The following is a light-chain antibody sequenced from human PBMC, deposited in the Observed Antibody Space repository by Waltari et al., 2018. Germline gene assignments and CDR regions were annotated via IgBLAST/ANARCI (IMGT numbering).Light chain of an antibody. CDR1: SSNIGADYD. CDR3: QSYDNSLGGSKV. CDR2: GNC. V-gene: IGLV1-40*01. J-gene: IGLJ2*01. Sequence: QSVLTQPPSVSGALGQRVTISCTGSSSNIGADYDVHWYQQVPGTAPKLLISGNCIRPSGGPDRFSASKSGTAASLAITGLQAEEEADYYCQSYDNSLGGSKVFGGGTRLSVL.